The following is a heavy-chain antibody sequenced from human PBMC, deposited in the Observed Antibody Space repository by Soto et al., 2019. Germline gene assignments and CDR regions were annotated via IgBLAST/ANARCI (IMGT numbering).Heavy chain of an antibody. CDR1: GFTFSSYT. D-gene: IGHD5-12*01. CDR2: ISGSGGST. J-gene: IGHJ4*02. Sequence: EVQLLESGGGLVQPGGSLRLSCAASGFTFSSYTMSWVRQAPGKGLEWVSAISGSGGSTYYADSAKGRFTISRDNSKNTLDLEMNSLGAEDTAVDDCTKDGYSSDWDPIDYWGQGTLVTVSS. V-gene: IGHV3-23*01. CDR3: TKDGYSSDWDPIDY.